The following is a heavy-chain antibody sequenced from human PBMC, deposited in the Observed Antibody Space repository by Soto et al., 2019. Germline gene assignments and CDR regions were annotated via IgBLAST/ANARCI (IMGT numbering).Heavy chain of an antibody. CDR2: IYTSGST. Sequence: PSETLSLTCTVSGGSISSYYWSWIRQPAGKGLEWIGRIYTSGSTNYNPSLKSRVTMSVDTSKNQFSLKLSSVTAADTAVCYCARGNYDSSGLDFDYWGQGTLVTVSS. D-gene: IGHD3-22*01. V-gene: IGHV4-4*07. CDR3: ARGNYDSSGLDFDY. J-gene: IGHJ4*02. CDR1: GGSISSYY.